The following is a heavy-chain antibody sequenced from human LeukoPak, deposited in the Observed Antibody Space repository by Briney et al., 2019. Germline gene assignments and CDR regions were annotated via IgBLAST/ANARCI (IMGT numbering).Heavy chain of an antibody. CDR2: IYTSGST. J-gene: IGHJ4*02. Sequence: PSETLSLTCAVSGGSISSYYWSWIRQPPGKGLEWIGYIYTSGSTNYNPSLKSRVTISVDTSKNQFSLKLSSVTAADTAVYYCARHGAGVGYQLLYDYWGQGTLVTVSS. D-gene: IGHD2-2*02. V-gene: IGHV4-4*09. CDR1: GGSISSYY. CDR3: ARHGAGVGYQLLYDY.